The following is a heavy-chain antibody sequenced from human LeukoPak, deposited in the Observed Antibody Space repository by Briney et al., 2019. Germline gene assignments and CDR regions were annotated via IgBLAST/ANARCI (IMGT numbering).Heavy chain of an antibody. Sequence: GGSLRLSCAASGFTFTAYTINWVRQAPGKGLEWVSYISTSGSTIYYADSVKGRFTISRDNAKNSLDLQMNSLRAEDTAVYYCARDAGDAPYYMDVWGKGTTVTISS. CDR3: ARDAGDAPYYMDV. V-gene: IGHV3-48*04. J-gene: IGHJ6*03. CDR2: ISTSGSTI. D-gene: IGHD4-17*01. CDR1: GFTFTAYT.